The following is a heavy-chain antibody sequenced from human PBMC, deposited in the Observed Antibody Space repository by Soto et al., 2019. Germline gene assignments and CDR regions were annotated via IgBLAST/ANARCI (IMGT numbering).Heavy chain of an antibody. V-gene: IGHV3-23*01. CDR1: GFTFSSYA. CDR2: ISGSGGST. D-gene: IGHD6-6*01. CDR3: AKMGSEYSSSSFDY. Sequence: GGSLRLSCAASGFTFSSYAMSWVRQAPGKGLEWVSAISGSGGSTYYADSVKGRFTISRDNSKNTLYLQMNRLRAEDTAVYYGAKMGSEYSSSSFDYWGQGTLVTVSS. J-gene: IGHJ4*02.